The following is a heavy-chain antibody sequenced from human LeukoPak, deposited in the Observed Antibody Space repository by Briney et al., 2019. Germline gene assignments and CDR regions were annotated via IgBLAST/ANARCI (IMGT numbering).Heavy chain of an antibody. Sequence: AASVKVSCKVSGYTLTELSMHWVRQAPGKGLEWMGGFDPEDGETIYAQKFQGRVTMTEDTSTDTAYMELSSLRSEDTAVYYCATDHVTGTFLSVWGKGTTVTVSS. J-gene: IGHJ6*04. V-gene: IGHV1-24*01. D-gene: IGHD1-7*01. CDR3: ATDHVTGTFLSV. CDR1: GYTLTELS. CDR2: FDPEDGET.